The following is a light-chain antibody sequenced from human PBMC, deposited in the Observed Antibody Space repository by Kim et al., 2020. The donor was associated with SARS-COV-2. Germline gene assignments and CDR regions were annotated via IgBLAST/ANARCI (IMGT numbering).Light chain of an antibody. Sequence: QSALTQPASVSGSPGQSITISCTGTSSDVGSYNLVSWYQQHPGKAPKLMIYEVSKRPSGVSNRFSGSKSGNTASLTISGLQAEDEADYYCCSYAGSSTYVVFGGTTQLTVL. CDR3: CSYAGSSTYVV. CDR2: EVS. CDR1: SSDVGSYNL. V-gene: IGLV2-23*02. J-gene: IGLJ2*01.